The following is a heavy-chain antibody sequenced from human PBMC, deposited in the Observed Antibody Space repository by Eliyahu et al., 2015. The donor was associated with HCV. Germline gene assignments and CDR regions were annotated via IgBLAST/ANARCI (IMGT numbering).Heavy chain of an antibody. CDR2: IYYSGST. J-gene: IGHJ5*02. CDR1: GGSISSGGYY. Sequence: QVQLQESGPGLVKPSQTLSLTCTVSGGSISSGGYYWSWIRQHPGKGLEWIGYIYYSGSTYYNPSLKSRVTISVDTSKNQFSLKLSSVTAADTAVYYCARGPYSSSWYESRFDPWGQGTLVTVSS. D-gene: IGHD6-13*01. V-gene: IGHV4-31*03. CDR3: ARGPYSSSWYESRFDP.